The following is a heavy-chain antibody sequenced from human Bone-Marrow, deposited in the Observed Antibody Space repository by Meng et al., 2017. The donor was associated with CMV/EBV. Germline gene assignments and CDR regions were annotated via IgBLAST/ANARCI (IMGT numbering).Heavy chain of an antibody. CDR3: TRQGIYWAFDI. D-gene: IGHD3-3*02. Sequence: GESLKISCAASGFTFSGSAMHWVRQASGKGLEWVGHIRSKPNNYATTYAASVKGRFTISRDDSKNTAYLQMNSLTTEDTAVYYCTRQGIYWAFDIWGQGTMVTV. CDR1: GFTFSGSA. J-gene: IGHJ3*02. V-gene: IGHV3-73*01. CDR2: IRSKPNNYAT.